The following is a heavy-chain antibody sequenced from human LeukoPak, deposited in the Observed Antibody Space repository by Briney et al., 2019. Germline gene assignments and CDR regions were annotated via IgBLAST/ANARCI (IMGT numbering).Heavy chain of an antibody. CDR1: GFTFSSYA. D-gene: IGHD1-1*01. V-gene: IGHV3-64*01. CDR3: ARGRYNWNFDY. Sequence: PGGSLRLSCAASGFTFSSYAMHWVRQAPGKGLEYVSGTRSNGGSTYYANSVKGRFTISRDNSKNTLYLRMGSLRAEDMAVYYCARGRYNWNFDYWGQGSLVTVSS. CDR2: TRSNGGST. J-gene: IGHJ4*02.